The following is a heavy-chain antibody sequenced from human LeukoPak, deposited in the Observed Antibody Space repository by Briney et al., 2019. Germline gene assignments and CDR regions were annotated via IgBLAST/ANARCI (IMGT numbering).Heavy chain of an antibody. J-gene: IGHJ3*02. CDR2: ISAYNGNT. D-gene: IGHD2-15*01. Sequence: VASVKVSCKASGYTFTSYGISWVRQAPGQGLEWMGWISAYNGNTNYAQKLRGRVTMTTDTSTSTAYMELRSLRSDDTAVYYCARDRYCSGGSCYAADAFDIWGQGTMVTVSS. CDR3: ARDRYCSGGSCYAADAFDI. CDR1: GYTFTSYG. V-gene: IGHV1-18*01.